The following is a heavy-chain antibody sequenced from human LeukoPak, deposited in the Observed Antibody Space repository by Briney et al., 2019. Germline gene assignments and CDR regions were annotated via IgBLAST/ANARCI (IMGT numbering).Heavy chain of an antibody. CDR2: IYTSGST. CDR3: ARTQKTLRFLEWSPLDFDP. J-gene: IGHJ5*02. D-gene: IGHD3-3*01. CDR1: GGSISSYY. V-gene: IGHV4-4*09. Sequence: PSETLSLTCTVSGGSISSYYWSWIRQPPGKGLEWIGYIYTSGSTNYNPSLKSRVTISVDTSKNQFSLKLSSVTAADTAVYYCARTQKTLRFLEWSPLDFDPWGQGTLVTVSS.